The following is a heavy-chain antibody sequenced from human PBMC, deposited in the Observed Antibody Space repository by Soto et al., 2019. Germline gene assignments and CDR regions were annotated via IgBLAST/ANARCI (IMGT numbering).Heavy chain of an antibody. Sequence: SETLSLTCAVYGGSFSGYYWSWIRQPPGKGLEWIGEINHSGSTNYNPSLKSRVTISVDTSKNQFSLKLSSVTAADTAVYYCARAGAGGTYYYGSGSRSWLDPWGQGPLVTGSS. D-gene: IGHD3-10*01. J-gene: IGHJ5*02. CDR3: ARAGAGGTYYYGSGSRSWLDP. CDR1: GGSFSGYY. CDR2: INHSGST. V-gene: IGHV4-34*01.